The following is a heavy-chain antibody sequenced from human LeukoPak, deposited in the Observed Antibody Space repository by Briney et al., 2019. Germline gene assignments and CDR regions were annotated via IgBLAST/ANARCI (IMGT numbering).Heavy chain of an antibody. CDR3: ARDHGLRLGELSSGAYYYYGMDV. CDR2: ISAYNGNT. V-gene: IGHV1-18*01. Sequence: ASVKVSCKASGYTFTSYVISWVRQAPGQGLEWMGWISAYNGNTNYAQKLQGRVTMTTDTSTSTAYMELRSLRSDDTAVYYCARDHGLRLGELSSGAYYYYGMDVWGQGTTVTVSS. J-gene: IGHJ6*02. CDR1: GYTFTSYV. D-gene: IGHD3-16*02.